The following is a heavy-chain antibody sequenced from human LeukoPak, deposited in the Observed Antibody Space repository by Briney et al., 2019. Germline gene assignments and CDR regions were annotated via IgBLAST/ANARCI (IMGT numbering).Heavy chain of an antibody. CDR2: IYYSGST. J-gene: IGHJ4*02. CDR3: ARQMERLAYYYDRSGYYYGVN. D-gene: IGHD3-22*01. V-gene: IGHV4-39*01. Sequence: SETLSLTCTVSGGSISSSSYYWGWIRQPPGKGLEWIGSIYYSGSTYYNPSLKSRVTISVDTSKNQFSLKLSSVTAADTAVYYCARQMERLAYYYDRSGYYYGVNWGQGTLVTVSS. CDR1: GGSISSSSYY.